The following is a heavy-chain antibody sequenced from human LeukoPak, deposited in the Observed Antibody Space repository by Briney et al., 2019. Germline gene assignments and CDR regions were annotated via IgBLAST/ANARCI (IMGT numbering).Heavy chain of an antibody. J-gene: IGHJ4*02. CDR2: ISYDGSNK. V-gene: IGHV3-30*03. D-gene: IGHD2-2*01. CDR1: GFTFSSYG. Sequence: PGGSLRLSCAASGFTFSSYGMHWARQAPGKGLEWVAVISYDGSNKYYADSVKGRFTISRDNSKNTLYLQMNSLRAEDTAVYYCAREKISATPATGFDYWGQGTLVTVSS. CDR3: AREKISATPATGFDY.